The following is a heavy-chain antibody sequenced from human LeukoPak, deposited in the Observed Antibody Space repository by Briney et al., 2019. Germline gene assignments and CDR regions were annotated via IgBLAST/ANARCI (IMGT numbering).Heavy chain of an antibody. CDR1: GGSISSTSYY. D-gene: IGHD5/OR15-5a*01. CDR3: ARHVSLRYFDL. Sequence: PSVTLSLTCTVSGGSISSTSYYWGWIRQPPGKGLEWIGSIYYTGSTYYNPSLKSRVTISVDTSKNQFSLKLSSVTAAHTAVYYCARHVSLRYFDLWGRGTLVTVSS. J-gene: IGHJ2*01. CDR2: IYYTGST. V-gene: IGHV4-39*01.